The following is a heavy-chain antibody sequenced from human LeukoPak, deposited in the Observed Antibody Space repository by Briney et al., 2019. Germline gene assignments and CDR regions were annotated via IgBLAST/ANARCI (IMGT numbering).Heavy chain of an antibody. CDR1: GFTFSSHA. CDR3: AKSRGSFSRSGDFDS. D-gene: IGHD1-26*01. CDR2: ISASGAST. J-gene: IGHJ4*02. V-gene: IGHV3-23*01. Sequence: PGGSLRLSCEASGFTFSSHAMSWVRQAPGKGLEWVSAISASGASTVYADSVKGRFTISRDNSKNTLNLQMSSLGAADTAVYYCAKSRGSFSRSGDFDSWGQGTLATVSS.